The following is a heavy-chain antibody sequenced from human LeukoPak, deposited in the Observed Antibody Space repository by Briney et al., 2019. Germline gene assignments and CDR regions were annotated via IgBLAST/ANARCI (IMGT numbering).Heavy chain of an antibody. J-gene: IGHJ4*02. CDR2: MCDDGRI. CDR1: GFTVSVYY. CDR3: AREERAIAATGRGALDY. D-gene: IGHD6-13*01. Sequence: GGSLRLSCAASGFTVSVYYMSWVRQAPGKGLEWVSPMCDDGRIYYADSVRGRFTISRDISSDTLYLEMSSLRAEDTARYYCAREERAIAATGRGALDYWGQGTLVTVSS. V-gene: IGHV3-53*01.